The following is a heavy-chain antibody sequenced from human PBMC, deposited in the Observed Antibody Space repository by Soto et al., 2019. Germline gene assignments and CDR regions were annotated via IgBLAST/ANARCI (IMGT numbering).Heavy chain of an antibody. CDR2: IYYSGST. J-gene: IGHJ6*02. CDR1: GGSISSYY. Sequence: QVQLQESGPGLVKPSETLSLTCTVSGGSISSYYWSWIRQPPGKGLEWIGYIYYSGSTNYNPSLKRRVTISVDTSKNQFSLKLSSVTAADTAVYYCASTPHTSTAYYYYYGMDVWGQGTTVTVSS. CDR3: ASTPHTSTAYYYYYGMDV. V-gene: IGHV4-59*01. D-gene: IGHD4-17*01.